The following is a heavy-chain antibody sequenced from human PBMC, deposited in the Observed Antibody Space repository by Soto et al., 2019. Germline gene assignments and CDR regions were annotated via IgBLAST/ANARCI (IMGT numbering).Heavy chain of an antibody. V-gene: IGHV4-30-4*01. CDR3: ARVDHRGYFAILTDY. CDR1: GSSISSGYYY. D-gene: IGHD3-9*01. Sequence: SETLSLTCSVSGSSISSGYYYWSWVRQPPGKGLEWIGNIYYSGNTYYSPSLRSRVTISADMSKNQFSLNLRSVTAADTAVYYCARVDHRGYFAILTDYWGQGTLVTVSS. J-gene: IGHJ4*02. CDR2: IYYSGNT.